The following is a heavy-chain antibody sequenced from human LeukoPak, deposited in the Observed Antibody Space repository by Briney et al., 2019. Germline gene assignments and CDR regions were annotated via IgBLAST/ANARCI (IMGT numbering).Heavy chain of an antibody. Sequence: GGSLRLSCAASGFTFSSYAMSWVRQAPGKGLEWVSAISGSGGSTYYADSVKGRFTISRDNSKNTLYLQMNSLRAEDTAVYYCAKGTTSFGVVIILPTYLDYWGQGTLVTVSS. CDR1: GFTFSSYA. V-gene: IGHV3-23*01. CDR2: ISGSGGST. CDR3: AKGTTSFGVVIILPTYLDY. D-gene: IGHD3-3*01. J-gene: IGHJ4*02.